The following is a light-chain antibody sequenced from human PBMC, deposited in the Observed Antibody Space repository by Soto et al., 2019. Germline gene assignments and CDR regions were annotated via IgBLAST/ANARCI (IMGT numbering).Light chain of an antibody. V-gene: IGKV3-15*01. CDR1: QSVSSN. CDR2: GAS. J-gene: IGKJ5*01. Sequence: EIVMTQYPATLSVSPGERATLSCRASQSVSSNLAWYQQKPGQAPRLLIYGASTRATGFPARFSGSGSGTEFPLTISSLQSEDFAVYYCQQYDNWPPLTFGQGTRLEIK. CDR3: QQYDNWPPLT.